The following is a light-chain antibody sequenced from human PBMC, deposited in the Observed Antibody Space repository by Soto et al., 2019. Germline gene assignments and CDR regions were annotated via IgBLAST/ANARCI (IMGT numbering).Light chain of an antibody. J-gene: IGKJ1*01. CDR3: QQYNNWPLT. CDR2: GAS. V-gene: IGKV3-15*01. CDR1: QSVSSN. Sequence: EIVMTQSPSTLSVSPWEGATLSCRASQSVSSNLTWYQQKPGQAPRLLIYGASTRATGVPARFSGSGSGTEFTLTISSLQSEDFAVYYCQQYNNWPLTFGQGTKVDIK.